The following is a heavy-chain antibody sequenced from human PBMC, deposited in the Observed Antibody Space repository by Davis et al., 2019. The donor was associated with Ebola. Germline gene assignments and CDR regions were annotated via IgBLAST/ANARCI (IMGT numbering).Heavy chain of an antibody. CDR1: GYTFTGYY. J-gene: IGHJ4*02. Sequence: ASVKVSCKASGYTFTGYYMHWVRQAPGQGLEWMGWINPNSGGTNYAQKFQGWVTMTRDTSISTAYMELSSLRSEDTAVYYCARQTTYSNSQYFDYWGQGTLVTVSS. CDR3: ARQTTYSNSQYFDY. D-gene: IGHD4-11*01. CDR2: INPNSGGT. V-gene: IGHV1-2*04.